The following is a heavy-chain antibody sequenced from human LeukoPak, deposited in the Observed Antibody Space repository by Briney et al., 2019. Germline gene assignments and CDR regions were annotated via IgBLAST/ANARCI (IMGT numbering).Heavy chain of an antibody. J-gene: IGHJ4*02. CDR3: ASLNYGPDY. CDR1: GFTFNSYS. CDR2: IDNDGRGT. D-gene: IGHD3-16*01. V-gene: IGHV3-74*01. Sequence: GGSLRPSCAASGFTFNSYSMNWVRQAPGKGLVWVSRIDNDGRGTSYADSVKGRFTISRDNAKNRLYLQMNSLRAEDTAVYYCASLNYGPDYWGQGTLVTVSS.